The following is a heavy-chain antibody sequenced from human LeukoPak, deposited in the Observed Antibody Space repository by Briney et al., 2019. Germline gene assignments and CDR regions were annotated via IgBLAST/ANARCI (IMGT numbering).Heavy chain of an antibody. CDR1: GFTFSSYA. CDR2: ISYDGSNK. Sequence: GRSLRLSCAASGFTFSSYAMHWVRQAPGKGLEWVAVISYDGSNKYYADSVKGRFTISRDNSKNTLYLQMNSLRAEDTAVYYCASVEATDYYYYGMDVWGQGTTVTVSS. V-gene: IGHV3-30-3*01. CDR3: ASVEATDYYYYGMDV. J-gene: IGHJ6*02.